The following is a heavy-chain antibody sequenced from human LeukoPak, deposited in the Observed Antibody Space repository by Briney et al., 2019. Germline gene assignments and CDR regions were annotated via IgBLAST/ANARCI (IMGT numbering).Heavy chain of an antibody. CDR1: GYRFTSYW. J-gene: IGHJ2*01. CDR2: IYPGDSDT. Sequence: GESLKISCKGSGYRFTSYWIGWVRQMPGKGLEWMGLIYPGDSDTRYSPSLQGQVTISADKSISTAYLQWSSLKASDTAMYYCARRRGRVWLRGRAQLGWYFDLWGRGTLVTVSS. CDR3: ARRRGRVWLRGRAQLGWYFDL. D-gene: IGHD5-12*01. V-gene: IGHV5-51*01.